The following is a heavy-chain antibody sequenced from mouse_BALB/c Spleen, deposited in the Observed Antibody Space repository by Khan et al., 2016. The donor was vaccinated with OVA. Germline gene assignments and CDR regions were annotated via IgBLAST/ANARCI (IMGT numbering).Heavy chain of an antibody. V-gene: IGHV1-54*01. CDR1: GYAFTHYL. D-gene: IGHD2-3*01. CDR3: ARGFYDGYLDCFAY. CDR2: INPGSGGT. J-gene: IGHJ3*01. Sequence: QVQLKESGTELVRPGTSVKVSCKASGYAFTHYLIDWIKQRPGQGLEWIGGINPGSGGTNYNAKFEGKATMTADNSSRTAYLHLSSLTSDDSADYFGARGFYDGYLDCFAYWGQGTLVTVSA.